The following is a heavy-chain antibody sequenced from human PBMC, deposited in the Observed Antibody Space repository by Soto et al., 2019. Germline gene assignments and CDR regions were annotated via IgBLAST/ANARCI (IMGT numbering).Heavy chain of an antibody. CDR2: IFYSGFT. J-gene: IGHJ4*02. CDR1: GGSISSRPYY. CDR3: ARHTPEKTGTSPFDY. D-gene: IGHD1-7*01. V-gene: IGHV4-39*01. Sequence: PSETLSLTGTVPGGSISSRPYYWGWILQPPGKGLEWIGSIFYSGFTYYNPSLKSRVTISVDTSKNQFSLKLSSVTAADTAVYYCARHTPEKTGTSPFDYWGQGTLVTVSS.